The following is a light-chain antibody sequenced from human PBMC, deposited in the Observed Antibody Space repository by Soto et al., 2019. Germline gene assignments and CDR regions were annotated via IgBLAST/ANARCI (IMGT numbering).Light chain of an antibody. J-gene: IGLJ1*01. CDR3: CSYAGSSTPYV. Sequence: QSALTQPASVSGSPGQSITISCTGTSSDVGSYNLVSWYQQHPGKAPKLIIYEVSKRPSGVSNRFSGSKSGNTASLTISGLHAEDEADYYCCSYAGSSTPYVFGTGTKLTVL. V-gene: IGLV2-23*02. CDR1: SSDVGSYNL. CDR2: EVS.